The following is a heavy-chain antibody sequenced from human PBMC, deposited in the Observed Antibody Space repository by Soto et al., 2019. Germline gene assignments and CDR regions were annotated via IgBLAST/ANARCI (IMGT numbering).Heavy chain of an antibody. CDR1: GGSFSGYY. D-gene: IGHD3-22*01. Sequence: SETLSLTCAVYGGSFSGYYWSWIRQPPGKGLEWIGEINHSGSTNYNPSLKSRLTISVDTSKNQFSLKLSSVTAADTAVYYCARGRREYYYDSSGYSPALKYWGQGTLVTVSS. CDR2: INHSGST. CDR3: ARGRREYYYDSSGYSPALKY. V-gene: IGHV4-34*01. J-gene: IGHJ4*02.